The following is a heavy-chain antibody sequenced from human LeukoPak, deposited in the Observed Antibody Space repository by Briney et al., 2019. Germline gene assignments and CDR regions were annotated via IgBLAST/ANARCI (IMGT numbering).Heavy chain of an antibody. V-gene: IGHV1-18*01. CDR2: ISAYNGNT. D-gene: IGHD3-22*01. J-gene: IGHJ4*02. Sequence: APVKVSCKASGGTFSSYGISWVRQAPGQGLEWMGWISAYNGNTNYAQKLQGRVTMTTDTSTSTAYMELRSLRSDDTAVYYCVRAGFTMIPDYWGQGTLVTVSS. CDR3: VRAGFTMIPDY. CDR1: GGTFSSYG.